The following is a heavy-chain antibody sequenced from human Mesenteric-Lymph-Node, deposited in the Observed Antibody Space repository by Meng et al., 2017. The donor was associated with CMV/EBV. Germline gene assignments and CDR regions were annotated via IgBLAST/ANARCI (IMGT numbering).Heavy chain of an antibody. Sequence: GESLKISCAASGFTFSDYYMSWIRQAPGKGLEWVSYISSSGSTIYYADSVKGRFTISRDNAKNSLYLQMNSLRAEDTAVYYCVREVLVVVITDSDAFDIWGQGTMVTVSS. D-gene: IGHD3-22*01. V-gene: IGHV3-11*04. J-gene: IGHJ3*02. CDR2: ISSSGSTI. CDR3: VREVLVVVITDSDAFDI. CDR1: GFTFSDYY.